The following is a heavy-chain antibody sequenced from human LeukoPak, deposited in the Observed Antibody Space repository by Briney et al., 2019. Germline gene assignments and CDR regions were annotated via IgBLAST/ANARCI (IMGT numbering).Heavy chain of an antibody. CDR2: IIPIFGIA. CDR1: GGTFSSYA. CDR3: AREVTSGGSDAFDI. D-gene: IGHD2-21*02. Sequence: SVKVSCKASGGTFSSYANSWVRQAPGQGLEWMGRIIPIFGIANYAQKFQGRVTITADKSTSTAYMELSSLRSEDTAVYYCAREVTSGGSDAFDIWGQGTMVTVSS. V-gene: IGHV1-69*04. J-gene: IGHJ3*02.